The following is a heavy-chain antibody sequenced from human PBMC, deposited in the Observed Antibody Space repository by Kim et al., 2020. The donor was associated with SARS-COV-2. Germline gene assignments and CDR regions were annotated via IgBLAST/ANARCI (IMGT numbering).Heavy chain of an antibody. CDR1: GCSISSYY. V-gene: IGHV4-59*01. J-gene: IGHJ2*01. CDR3: ARDLRERLPYTANRCFDL. Sequence: SQTLSLTCTVSGCSISSYYWSWIRQPPGKGLEWIGYIYYSGSTNYNPSLKSRVTISVDTSKNQFSLKLVSVTAADTAVYYCARDLRERLPYTANRCFDLW. D-gene: IGHD3-3*01. CDR2: IYYSGST.